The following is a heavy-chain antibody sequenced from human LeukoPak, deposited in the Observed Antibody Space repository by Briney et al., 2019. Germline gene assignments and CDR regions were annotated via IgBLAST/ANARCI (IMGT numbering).Heavy chain of an antibody. CDR1: GFTVSSNY. J-gene: IGHJ4*02. D-gene: IGHD2-21*01. CDR3: ARFTHGGDFDY. CDR2: IYSGGST. Sequence: PGGSLRLSCAASGFTVSSNYMSWVRQAPGKGLEWVSVIYSGGSTYYADSVKGRFTISRDNSKSTLYLQMNSLRAEDTAAYYCARFTHGGDFDYWGQGTLVTVSS. V-gene: IGHV3-53*01.